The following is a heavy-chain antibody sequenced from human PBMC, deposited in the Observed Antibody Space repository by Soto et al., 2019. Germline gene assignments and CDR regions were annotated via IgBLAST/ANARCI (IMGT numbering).Heavy chain of an antibody. CDR2: IIPIFGTA. Sequence: SVKVSCKASGGTFSSYAISWVRQAPGQGLEWMGGIIPIFGTANYAQKFQGRVTITADESTSTAYMELSSLRSEDTAVYYCARDPTATLSDWFDPWGQGTPVTVSS. V-gene: IGHV1-69*13. CDR3: ARDPTATLSDWFDP. J-gene: IGHJ5*02. D-gene: IGHD4-4*01. CDR1: GGTFSSYA.